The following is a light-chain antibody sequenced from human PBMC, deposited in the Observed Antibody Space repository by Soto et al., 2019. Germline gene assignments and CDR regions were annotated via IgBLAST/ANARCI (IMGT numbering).Light chain of an antibody. V-gene: IGKV3-20*01. CDR1: QSVSNSY. J-gene: IGKJ1*01. Sequence: EIVLTQSPGTLSLSPGERATLSCRASQSVSNSYLAWYQQRPGQAPRLLIYGASSRATGIPDRFSGSGSGTHFTLTISRLEPEDFAVYYCQQYGSSRTFGQGTKVEIK. CDR3: QQYGSSRT. CDR2: GAS.